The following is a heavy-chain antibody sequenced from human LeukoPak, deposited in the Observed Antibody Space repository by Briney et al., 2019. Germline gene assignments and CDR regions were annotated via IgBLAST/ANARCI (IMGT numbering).Heavy chain of an antibody. CDR3: AHGNDYGEAFDI. CDR1: GFSLSTSGVG. CDR2: IYWNDDK. J-gene: IGHJ3*02. V-gene: IGHV2-5*01. Sequence: SGPTLVKPTQTLTLTCTCSGFSLSTSGVGVGWIRQPPGKALRWLALIYWNDDKRYRPSLKSRLTITKDTYKNQVVLTITNMDPVDTAPYYCAHGNDYGEAFDIWGQGTLVTVSS. D-gene: IGHD4-17*01.